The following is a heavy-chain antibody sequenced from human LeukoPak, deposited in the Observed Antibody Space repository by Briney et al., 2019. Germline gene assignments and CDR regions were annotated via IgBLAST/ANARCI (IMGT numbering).Heavy chain of an antibody. J-gene: IGHJ6*03. V-gene: IGHV3-53*01. CDR2: IYSGGTT. D-gene: IGHD3-10*01. CDR1: GFILIGNY. Sequence: GESLKISCAASGFILIGNYMSCVRQAPGKGLEWVSVIYSGGTTVYADSVKGRFTISRDTSKNTLSLQMNSLRVEDTAIYYCARDRIGYMDVWGKGTSVIVSS. CDR3: ARDRIGYMDV.